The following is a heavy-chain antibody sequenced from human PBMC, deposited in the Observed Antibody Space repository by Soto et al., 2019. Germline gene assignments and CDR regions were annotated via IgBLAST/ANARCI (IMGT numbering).Heavy chain of an antibody. CDR3: ARALYYYDNSGLAF. CDR1: GYTFTSYG. CDR2: INIYGGGT. J-gene: IGHJ4*02. V-gene: IGHV1-18*01. Sequence: QIHLEQSGPEVKKPGASVKVSCKASGYTFTSYGISWVRLAPGQGLEWMGWINIYGGGTNYAQKYQDRVTMTRDTSTNPVYLEMRSLTSDDTAIYYCARALYYYDNSGLAFWGQGTLVTVSS. D-gene: IGHD3-22*01.